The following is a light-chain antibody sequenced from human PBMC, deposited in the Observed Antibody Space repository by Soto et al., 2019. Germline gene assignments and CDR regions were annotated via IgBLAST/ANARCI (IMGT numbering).Light chain of an antibody. Sequence: QSVLPQPPSASGSPGQSVTISCTGTSSDVGGYDYVSWYQQHPGKAPKLMIFEVSKRPSGVPDRFPGSKSGNTASLTVSGLQAEDEADYYCSSYAGNTKGVFGTGTKVTVL. J-gene: IGLJ1*01. V-gene: IGLV2-8*01. CDR2: EVS. CDR1: SSDVGGYDY. CDR3: SSYAGNTKGV.